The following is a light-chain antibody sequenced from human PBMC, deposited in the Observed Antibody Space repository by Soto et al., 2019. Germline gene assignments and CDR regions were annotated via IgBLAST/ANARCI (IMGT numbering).Light chain of an antibody. V-gene: IGKV1-33*01. CDR1: QDIDNN. J-gene: IGKJ2*01. CDR2: DAS. CDR3: QQYDDFPYT. Sequence: DIQMTQSPSSLSASVGDRVTITCQASQDIDNNLNWYQQRSGKAPKVLFYDASNLKGGVPSRFTGSGSGTDFTFTISSLQPEDIATYYCQQYDDFPYTFGQGTKLEI.